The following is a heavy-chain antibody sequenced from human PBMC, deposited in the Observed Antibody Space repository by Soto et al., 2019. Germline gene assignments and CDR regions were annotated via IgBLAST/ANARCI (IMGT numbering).Heavy chain of an antibody. CDR3: AGXSRDYDFWSCYPYGMDV. CDR1: GGSISSGGYY. D-gene: IGHD3-3*01. CDR2: IYYSGST. J-gene: IGHJ6*02. V-gene: IGHV4-31*03. Sequence: PSESLSLTCTVSGGSISSGGYYWSWIRQHPGKGLEWIGYIYYSGSTYYNPSLNSRVTISVDTSKNQFSLNLSSVPPAHTAVYSCAGXSRDYDFWSCYPYGMDVWGQGTTVTVSS.